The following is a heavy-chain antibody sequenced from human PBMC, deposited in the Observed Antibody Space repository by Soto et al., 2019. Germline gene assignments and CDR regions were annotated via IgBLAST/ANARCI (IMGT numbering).Heavy chain of an antibody. CDR3: ARVRKYCSGTSCYLDP. CDR2: IHHSGTT. D-gene: IGHD2-2*01. CDR1: GGSISSSNW. V-gene: IGHV4-4*01. J-gene: IGHJ5*02. Sequence: QVQLQESGPGLVKPSETLSLTCAVSGGSISSSNWWHWVRQPPGKGLEWIGEIHHSGTTNYNPSLKSRVDIPVDKSKNHFSLKLNSVTAADTAVYCCARVRKYCSGTSCYLDPWGQGTLVTVSS.